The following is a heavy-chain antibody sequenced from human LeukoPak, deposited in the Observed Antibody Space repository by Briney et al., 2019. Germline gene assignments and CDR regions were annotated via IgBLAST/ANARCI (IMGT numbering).Heavy chain of an antibody. CDR3: ARDYDFRSTYNCFDP. CDR2: ISANDDNK. V-gene: IGHV1-18*01. J-gene: IGHJ5*02. D-gene: IGHD3-3*01. Sequence: EASVKVSCKASGYTFTSYGISWVRQAPGQGLEWMGWISANDDNKNYAQKFQGRVTMTTDTSTSTAYMELRSLRSDDTAVYYCARDYDFRSTYNCFDPWGQGTLVTVSS. CDR1: GYTFTSYG.